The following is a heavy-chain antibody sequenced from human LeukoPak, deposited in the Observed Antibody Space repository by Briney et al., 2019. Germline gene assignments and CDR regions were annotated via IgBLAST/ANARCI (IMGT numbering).Heavy chain of an antibody. V-gene: IGHV3-48*01. CDR3: ARISDTVTTPFDY. D-gene: IGHD4-17*01. CDR1: GFTFSSYS. CDR2: ISSSSSTI. Sequence: GGSLRLSCAASGFTFSSYSMTWVRQAPGKGLEWVSYISSSSSTIYYADSVKGRFTISRDNAKNSLYLQMNSLRAEDTAVYYCARISDTVTTPFDYWGQGTLVTVSS. J-gene: IGHJ4*02.